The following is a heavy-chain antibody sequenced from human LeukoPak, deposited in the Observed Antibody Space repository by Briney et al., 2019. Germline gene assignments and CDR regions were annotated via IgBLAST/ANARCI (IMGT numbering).Heavy chain of an antibody. V-gene: IGHV1-8*01. Sequence: ASVKVSCKASGYTFTSYDINWVRQATGQGLEWMGWMNPNSGNTGYAQKFQGRVTMTRNTSISTAYMELSSLRSEDTAVYYCARGFYYYDSSGQGYYYGMDVWAKGPRSPSP. J-gene: IGHJ6*02. CDR3: ARGFYYYDSSGQGYYYGMDV. CDR2: MNPNSGNT. CDR1: GYTFTSYD. D-gene: IGHD3-22*01.